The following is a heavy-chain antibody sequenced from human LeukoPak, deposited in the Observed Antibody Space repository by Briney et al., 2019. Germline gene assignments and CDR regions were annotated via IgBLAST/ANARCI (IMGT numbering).Heavy chain of an antibody. CDR1: VFPFCSYW. V-gene: IGHV3-7*04. J-gene: IGHJ4*02. CDR3: TRVGYIDEGIDY. Sequence: PGGCLRLSCVASVFPFCSYWMTWVRHAPWKGREWMANIKRDGSKKSYVDSVKGRFTISRDNAKNSLYLQMNSLRAEDTAIYYCTRVGYIDEGIDYWGQGTLVTVSS. D-gene: IGHD5-24*01. CDR2: IKRDGSKK.